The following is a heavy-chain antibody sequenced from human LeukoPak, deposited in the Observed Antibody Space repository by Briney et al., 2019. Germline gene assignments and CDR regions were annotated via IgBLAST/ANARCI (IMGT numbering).Heavy chain of an antibody. Sequence: PSEALSLTCAVYGGSFSGYYWSWIRQLPGKGLEWIGEINHSGSTNYNPSLKSRVTISVDTSKNQFSLKLSSVTAADTAVYYCARFSGWLQPDYWGQGTLVTVSS. J-gene: IGHJ4*02. CDR1: GGSFSGYY. CDR3: ARFSGWLQPDY. D-gene: IGHD5-24*01. V-gene: IGHV4-34*01. CDR2: INHSGST.